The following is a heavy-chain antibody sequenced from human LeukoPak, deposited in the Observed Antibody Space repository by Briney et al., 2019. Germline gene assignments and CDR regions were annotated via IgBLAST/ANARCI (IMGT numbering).Heavy chain of an antibody. Sequence: GGSLRLSCAASGFTFSRYSMNWVRQAPGKGLEWVSYISGTSSAIYNADSVKGRFTISRDNAKNSLYLQMNSLSDEDTAVYYCARDYIYASDIWGQGTMVTVSS. J-gene: IGHJ3*02. CDR1: GFTFSRYS. CDR2: ISGTSSAI. D-gene: IGHD3-3*02. V-gene: IGHV3-48*02. CDR3: ARDYIYASDI.